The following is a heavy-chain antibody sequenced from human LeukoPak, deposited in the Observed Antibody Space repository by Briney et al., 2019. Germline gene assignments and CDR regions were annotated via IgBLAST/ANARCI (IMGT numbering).Heavy chain of an antibody. V-gene: IGHV3-9*01. CDR1: GFTFDDYA. J-gene: IGHJ4*02. CDR2: ISWNSGSI. CDR3: ARKTY. Sequence: PGRSLRLSCAASGFTFDDYAMHWVRQAPGKGLEWVSGISWNSGSIGYADSVKGRFTISRDNAKNSLYLQMNSLRAEDTAVYYCARKTYWGQGTLVTVSS.